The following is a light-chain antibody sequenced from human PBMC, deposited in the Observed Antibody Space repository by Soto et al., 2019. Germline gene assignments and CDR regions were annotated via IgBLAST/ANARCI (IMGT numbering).Light chain of an antibody. CDR3: QQTYSSLVT. J-gene: IGKJ5*01. CDR2: AAS. Sequence: DIQMTQSPSSLSASVGDRFTITCRASQSISSYLNWYQQKPGRAPRLLMYAASTLQTGVPSRFSGSGSGTYFTLTISSLQPDDFATYYCQQTYSSLVTFGQGTRLEIK. V-gene: IGKV1-39*01. CDR1: QSISSY.